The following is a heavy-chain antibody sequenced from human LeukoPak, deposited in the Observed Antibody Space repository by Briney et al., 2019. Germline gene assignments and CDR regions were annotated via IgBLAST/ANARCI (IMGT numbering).Heavy chain of an antibody. V-gene: IGHV3-23*01. CDR3: AKDFQGRIPVAFDI. J-gene: IGHJ3*02. CDR1: GFTSRSSV. Sequence: PGGSLRLSCAASGFTSRSSVMTSVRQAPGKGLEWVSGISGNAGSTNYADSVKGRFMISRDNSKNTLYLQMNSLRAEDTAVYYCAKDFQGRIPVAFDIGGQGTMVTVSS. D-gene: IGHD3-10*01. CDR2: ISGNAGST.